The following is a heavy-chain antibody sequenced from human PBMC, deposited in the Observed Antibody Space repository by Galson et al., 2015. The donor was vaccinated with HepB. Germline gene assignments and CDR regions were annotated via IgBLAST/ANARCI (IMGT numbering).Heavy chain of an antibody. CDR2: IYSSGST. V-gene: IGHV4-61*02. D-gene: IGHD3-3*01. CDR3: ARLGDFWSGYRNWFDP. Sequence: LSLTCVVSGVSISSGDHYWSWIRQPAGKGLEWIGRIYSSGSTNYNPSLKSRVTMSVDTSKNQFSLKLRSVTAADTAVYYCARLGDFWSGYRNWFDPWGQGILVTVSS. CDR1: GVSISSGDHY. J-gene: IGHJ5*02.